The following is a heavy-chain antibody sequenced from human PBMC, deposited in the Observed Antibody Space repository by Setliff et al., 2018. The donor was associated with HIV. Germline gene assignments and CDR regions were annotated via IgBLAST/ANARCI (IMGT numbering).Heavy chain of an antibody. CDR2: IIQSGST. CDR3: ARGMVRGLRWDS. CDR1: GGSFSGYY. Sequence: SETLSLTCAVHGGSFSGYYWSWIRQSPGKGLEWIGEIIQSGSTNYNPSLKSRVTISVDTSKNQLSLKLSSVTAADTAVYYCARGMVRGLRWDSWGQGTLVTVSS. V-gene: IGHV4-34*01. J-gene: IGHJ4*02. D-gene: IGHD3-10*01.